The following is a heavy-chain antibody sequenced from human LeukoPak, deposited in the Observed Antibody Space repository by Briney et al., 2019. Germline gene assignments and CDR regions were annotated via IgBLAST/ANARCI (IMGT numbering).Heavy chain of an antibody. CDR1: GYSISSGYY. V-gene: IGHV4-38-2*01. Sequence: PSETLSLTCAVSGYSISSGYYWGWIRQPPGKGLEWIGSIYHSGSTYYNPSLKSRVTISVVTSKNQFSLKLSSVTAADTAVYYCARVMSPYSSGWGTSNPFGFDYWGQGTLVTVSS. D-gene: IGHD6-19*01. J-gene: IGHJ4*02. CDR2: IYHSGST. CDR3: ARVMSPYSSGWGTSNPFGFDY.